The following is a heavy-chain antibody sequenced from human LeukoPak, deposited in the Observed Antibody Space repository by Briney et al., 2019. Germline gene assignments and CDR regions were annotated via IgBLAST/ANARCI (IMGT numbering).Heavy chain of an antibody. D-gene: IGHD3-22*01. CDR2: IYAGDSDT. CDR3: ARRVDSGFSFDF. V-gene: IGHV5-51*01. CDR1: GYTFTNYW. Sequence: GESLNISCKGSGYTFTNYWIAWVRQMHGKGLEWMGIIYAGDSDTRYSPSCQGQVTISADRSISTAYLQWSSLKASDTAMYYCARRVDSGFSFDFWGQGTLVTVSS. J-gene: IGHJ4*02.